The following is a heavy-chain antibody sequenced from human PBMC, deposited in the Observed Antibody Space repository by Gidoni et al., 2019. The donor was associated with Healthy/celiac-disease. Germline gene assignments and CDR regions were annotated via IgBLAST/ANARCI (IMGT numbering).Heavy chain of an antibody. V-gene: IGHV3-30*03. CDR2: ISYDGSNK. Sequence: QVQLVESGGGVVQPGRSLRLSCAASGFTFSSSGMHWVRQAPGKGLEWVAVISYDGSNKYYADSVKGRFTISRDNSKNTLYLQMNSLRAEDTAVYYCARGKAVAGKREFDYWGQGTLVTVSS. J-gene: IGHJ4*02. CDR1: GFTFSSSG. D-gene: IGHD6-19*01. CDR3: ARGKAVAGKREFDY.